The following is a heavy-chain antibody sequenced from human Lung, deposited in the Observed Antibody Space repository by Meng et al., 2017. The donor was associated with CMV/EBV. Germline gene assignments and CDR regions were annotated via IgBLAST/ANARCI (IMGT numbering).Heavy chain of an antibody. D-gene: IGHD3-10*01. V-gene: IGHV4-4*02. J-gene: IGHJ1*01. CDR1: GDSITNHNC. CDR2: IPHRGSS. CDR3: LRRSGGSV. Sequence: HVQWREPAPALVKPAETRSLTSAVSGDSITNHNCWAWARQPPGKGLEWIGEIPHRGSSAYNPSLKSRVSMSIDKSKNQFSLKLTSVTAADTAVYHCLRRSGGSVWGQGTLVTVSS.